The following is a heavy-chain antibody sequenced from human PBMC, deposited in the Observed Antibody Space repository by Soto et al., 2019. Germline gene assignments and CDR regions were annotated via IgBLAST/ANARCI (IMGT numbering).Heavy chain of an antibody. CDR2: IRYSGSA. J-gene: IGHJ4*02. CDR3: ARVQSGSRQIYFDY. Sequence: WETLSLTCTVSGGSMISDYWSGIRPPPGKGLEWIGYIRYSGSASYNPSLKSRVTISVDTSKNQFSLNLSSVTAADTAVYYCARVQSGSRQIYFDYWGQGTLVTVSS. V-gene: IGHV4-59*01. D-gene: IGHD6-13*01. CDR1: GGSMISDY.